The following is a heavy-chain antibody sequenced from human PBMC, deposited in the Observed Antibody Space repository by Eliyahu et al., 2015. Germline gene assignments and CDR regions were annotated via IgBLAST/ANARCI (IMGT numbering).Heavy chain of an antibody. CDR3: TTVGQNWGSLDF. CDR1: GFTFTDTW. CDR2: IQAKSHGEKT. J-gene: IGHJ4*02. V-gene: IGHV3-15*05. D-gene: IGHD7-27*01. Sequence: EVQLVESGGGLVKPGGSLRLSCETSGFTFTDTWMNWVRQSPGKGLEWVGHIQAKSHGEKTDYAAPVKGRFTISRDDSKDTVFLQMNGLKTEDTAIYYCTTVGQNWGSLDFWGQGTLVTVSS.